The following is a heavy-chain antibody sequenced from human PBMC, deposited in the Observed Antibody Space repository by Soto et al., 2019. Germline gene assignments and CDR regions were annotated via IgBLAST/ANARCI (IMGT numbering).Heavy chain of an antibody. CDR1: GFSVNTGGVG. CDR2: IYWDDDK. V-gene: IGHV2-5*02. Sequence: QITLKESGPTLVKPTETLTLTCNFSGFSVNTGGVGVHWIRPPPGQALELLALIYWDDDKRYSPSLKSRLAITKDSKNQVVLRMTNMDPVDTATYYCARIYCRGGSCYLRGGYYYGMDVWVQGTTVTVSS. J-gene: IGHJ6*02. D-gene: IGHD2-15*01. CDR3: ARIYCRGGSCYLRGGYYYGMDV.